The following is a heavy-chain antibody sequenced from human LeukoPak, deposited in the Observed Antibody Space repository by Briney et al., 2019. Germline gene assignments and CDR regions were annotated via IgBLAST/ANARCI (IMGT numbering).Heavy chain of an antibody. CDR2: IYPGDSGP. Sequence: GESLKISCKVSGYSFTSYCIGWVRQMPGKGLEWMGIIYPGDSGPTYSPSFQGQVTISVDKSINTAYLQWSSLQASDTALYYCGMSGDRVPLQDDVFDVWGQGTMVTVST. CDR3: GMSGDRVPLQDDVFDV. D-gene: IGHD1-26*01. CDR1: GYSFTSYC. J-gene: IGHJ3*01. V-gene: IGHV5-51*01.